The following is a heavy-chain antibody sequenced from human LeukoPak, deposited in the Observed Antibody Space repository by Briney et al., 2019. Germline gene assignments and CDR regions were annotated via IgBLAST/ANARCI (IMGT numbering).Heavy chain of an antibody. CDR3: ARFRIAARPPRGFDY. V-gene: IGHV4-34*01. Sequence: SETLSLTCAVYGGSFSGYYWSWIRQPPGKGLEWIGEINHSGSTNYNPSHKSRVTISVDTSKNQFSLKLSSVTAADTAVYYCARFRIAARPPRGFDYWGQGTLVTVSS. D-gene: IGHD6-6*01. J-gene: IGHJ4*02. CDR1: GGSFSGYY. CDR2: INHSGST.